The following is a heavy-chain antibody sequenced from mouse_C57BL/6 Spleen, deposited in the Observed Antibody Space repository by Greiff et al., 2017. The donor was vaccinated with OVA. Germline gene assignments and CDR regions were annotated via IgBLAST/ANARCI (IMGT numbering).Heavy chain of an antibody. J-gene: IGHJ2*01. CDR3: SRSGTFDY. D-gene: IGHD4-1*01. Sequence: QVQLQQSGPELVKPGASVKLSCKASGYTFTSYDIHWVKQRPGQGLEWIGWIYPRDGSTTYNEKFKGKATLTVDTSSSTAYMELHSLTSEDSAVYFCSRSGTFDYWGQGTTLTVSS. V-gene: IGHV1-85*01. CDR1: GYTFTSYD. CDR2: IYPRDGST.